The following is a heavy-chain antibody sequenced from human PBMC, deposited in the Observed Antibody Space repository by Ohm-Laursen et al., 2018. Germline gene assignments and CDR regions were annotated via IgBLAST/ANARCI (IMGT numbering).Heavy chain of an antibody. CDR3: AREWYSGSIEYYQH. V-gene: IGHV3-53*01. D-gene: IGHD1-26*01. Sequence: GSLRLSCSASGFTVSSNYMSWVRQAPGKGLEWVSVIYSGGSTYYADSVKGRFTISRDNSKNTLYLQMNSLRAEDTAVYYCAREWYSGSIEYYQHWGQGTLVTVSS. CDR2: IYSGGST. CDR1: GFTVSSNY. J-gene: IGHJ1*01.